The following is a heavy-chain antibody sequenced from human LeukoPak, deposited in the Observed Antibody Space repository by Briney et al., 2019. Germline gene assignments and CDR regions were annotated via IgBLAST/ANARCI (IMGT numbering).Heavy chain of an antibody. CDR3: AAEAPTLNSPASRYWYFDL. D-gene: IGHD3-16*01. CDR1: GFTFSSYG. J-gene: IGHJ2*01. V-gene: IGHV3-48*04. Sequence: GGSLRLPCAASGFTFSSYGMHWVRQAPGKGLEWVSYISSSGSTIYYADSVKGRFTISRDNAKNSLYLQMSSLRSEDTAVYYCAAEAPTLNSPASRYWYFDLWGRGTLVTVSS. CDR2: ISSSGSTI.